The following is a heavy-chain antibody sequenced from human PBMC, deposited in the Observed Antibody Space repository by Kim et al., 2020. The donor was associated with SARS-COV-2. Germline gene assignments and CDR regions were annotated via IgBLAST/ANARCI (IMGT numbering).Heavy chain of an antibody. D-gene: IGHD1-7*01. V-gene: IGHV4-31*02. CDR3: ARGLLELRFDP. CDR2: T. J-gene: IGHJ5*02. Sequence: TPYTPARKSRVTISVDTSKNQFSLKLSSVTAADTALYYCARGLLELRFDPWGQGTLVTVSS.